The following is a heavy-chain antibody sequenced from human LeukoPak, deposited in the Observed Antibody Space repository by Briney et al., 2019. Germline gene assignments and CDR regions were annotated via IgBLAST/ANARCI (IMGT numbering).Heavy chain of an antibody. Sequence: SETLSLTCAVSGGSISSSNWWSWVRQPPGKGLEWIGEIYHSGSTNYNPSLKSRVTISVDKSKNQFSLKLSSVTAADTAVYYCARDVGRSSGVVPLLAERATWGQGTLVPVSS. CDR2: IYHSGST. CDR1: GGSISSSNW. D-gene: IGHD2-2*01. V-gene: IGHV4-4*02. CDR3: ARDVGRSSGVVPLLAERAT. J-gene: IGHJ5*02.